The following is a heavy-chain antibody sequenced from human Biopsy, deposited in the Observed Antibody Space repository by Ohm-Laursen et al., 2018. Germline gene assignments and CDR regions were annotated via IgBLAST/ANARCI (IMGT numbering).Heavy chain of an antibody. CDR1: GITVSGNY. CDR2: IYLGGTT. Sequence: SLRLSCTASGITVSGNYMTWVRQAPGKGLEWVSVIYLGGTTYYADSVKGRFTISRDNSKNTVSLQMDSLRAEDTALYYCARDYTWNYVGIGYWGHGTLVTVPS. J-gene: IGHJ4*01. D-gene: IGHD1-7*01. CDR3: ARDYTWNYVGIGY. V-gene: IGHV3-53*01.